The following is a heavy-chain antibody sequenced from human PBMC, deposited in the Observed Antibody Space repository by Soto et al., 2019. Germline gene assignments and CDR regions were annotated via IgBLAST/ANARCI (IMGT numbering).Heavy chain of an antibody. D-gene: IGHD2-15*01. V-gene: IGHV3-23*01. CDR2: ISGSGGST. CDR1: GFTFSSYA. CDR3: AKRRVLGYCSGGSCYGLDY. Sequence: HPGGSLRLSCAASGFTFSSYAMSWVRQAPGKGLEWVSAISGSGGSTYYADSVKGRFTISRDNSKNTLYLQMNSLRAEDTAVYYCAKRRVLGYCSGGSCYGLDYWGQGTLVTVSS. J-gene: IGHJ4*02.